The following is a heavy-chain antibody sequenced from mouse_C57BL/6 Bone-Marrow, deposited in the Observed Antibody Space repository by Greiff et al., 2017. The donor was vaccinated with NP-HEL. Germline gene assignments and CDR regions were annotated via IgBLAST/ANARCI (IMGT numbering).Heavy chain of an antibody. CDR3: ARDYYGEGAMDY. CDR2: ISYSGST. D-gene: IGHD1-1*01. V-gene: IGHV3-1*01. J-gene: IGHJ4*01. CDR1: GYSITSGYD. Sequence: EVKLQESGPGMVKPSQSLSLTCTVTGYSITSGYDWHWIRHFPGNKLEWMGYISYSGSTNYNPSLKSRISITHDTSKNHFFLKLNSVTTEDTATDDCARDYYGEGAMDYWGQGTSVTVSS.